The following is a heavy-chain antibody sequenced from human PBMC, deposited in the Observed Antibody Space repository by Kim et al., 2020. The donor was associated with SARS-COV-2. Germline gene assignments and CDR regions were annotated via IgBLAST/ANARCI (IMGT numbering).Heavy chain of an antibody. CDR3: ARDSVERDYYYDSSGYYPGGADY. D-gene: IGHD3-22*01. Sequence: SETLSLTCTVSGGSISSSSYYWGWIRQPPGKGLEWIGSIYYSGSTYYNPSLKSRVTISVDTSKNQFSLKLSSVTAADTAVYYCARDSVERDYYYDSSGYYPGGADYWGQGTLVTVSS. CDR1: GGSISSSSYY. V-gene: IGHV4-39*07. CDR2: IYYSGST. J-gene: IGHJ4*02.